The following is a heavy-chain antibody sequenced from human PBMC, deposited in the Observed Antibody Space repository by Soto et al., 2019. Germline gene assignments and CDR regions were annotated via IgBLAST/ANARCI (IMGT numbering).Heavy chain of an antibody. CDR3: AGGRIVVVGSRAYYGMDV. Sequence: QVHLLLQSGAEVKKPGSSVKVSCKASGGTPSNSAISWVLQAPGQGIEWLGGVIPVFGLVKYAQNFQGRVTITADESTNTAYMELSSLRPEDTAVYYCAGGRIVVVGSRAYYGMDVWGQGTTVTVSS. V-gene: IGHV1-69*01. CDR1: GGTPSNSA. CDR2: VIPVFGLV. D-gene: IGHD3-22*01. J-gene: IGHJ6*02.